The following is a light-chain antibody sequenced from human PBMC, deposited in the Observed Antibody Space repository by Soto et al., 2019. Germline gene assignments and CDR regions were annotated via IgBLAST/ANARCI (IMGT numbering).Light chain of an antibody. CDR2: DAS. J-gene: IGKJ1*01. CDR1: QSISSW. Sequence: IQMTPSFFTLSSSLGERKTNTCRASQSISSWLAWYQQKPGKAPKLLIYDASSLESGVPSRFSGSGSGTEFTLTISSLQPDDFATYYCQQYNSYSQTFGQGTKVDIK. CDR3: QQYNSYSQT. V-gene: IGKV1-5*01.